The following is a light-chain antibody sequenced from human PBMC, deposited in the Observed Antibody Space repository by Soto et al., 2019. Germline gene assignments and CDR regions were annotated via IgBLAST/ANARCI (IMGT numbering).Light chain of an antibody. J-gene: IGKJ4*01. CDR3: QERSNWPRLT. Sequence: EIVLTQSPATLSLSPGERATLPCRASQSVSTSLAWYQQRPGQAPRLLIYDVSNRAAGVPARFSGSGSGTDFTRTISNLAPEDFAIYYCQERSNWPRLTFGGGTTVEIK. CDR1: QSVSTS. V-gene: IGKV3-11*01. CDR2: DVS.